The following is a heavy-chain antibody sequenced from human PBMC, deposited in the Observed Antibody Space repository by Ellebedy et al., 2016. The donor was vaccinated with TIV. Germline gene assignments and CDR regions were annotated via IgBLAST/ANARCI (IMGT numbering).Heavy chain of an antibody. CDR3: AKATQWLTFDY. CDR2: IFNIDN. Sequence: GESLKISCAASGFTVTGSPMNWVHQAPGKGLEWVSTIFNIDNRDYDNKDYADSVKGRFTVSRDRPKNTLYLQMNSLRAEDTAVNYCAKATQWLTFDYWGQGILVTVSS. V-gene: IGHV3-23*05. D-gene: IGHD6-19*01. CDR1: GFTVTGSP. J-gene: IGHJ4*02.